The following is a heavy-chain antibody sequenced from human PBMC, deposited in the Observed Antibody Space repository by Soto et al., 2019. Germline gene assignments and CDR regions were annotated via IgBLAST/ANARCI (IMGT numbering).Heavy chain of an antibody. CDR2: ISGSGGST. J-gene: IGHJ4*02. D-gene: IGHD3-16*02. Sequence: PGGSLRLSCAASGFTFSSYAMSWVRQAPGKGLEWVSAISGSGGSTYYADSVKGRFTISRDNSKNTLYLQMNSLRAEDTAVYYCAKIHFMITFGGVIPALGYFDYWGQGTLVTVSS. V-gene: IGHV3-23*01. CDR1: GFTFSSYA. CDR3: AKIHFMITFGGVIPALGYFDY.